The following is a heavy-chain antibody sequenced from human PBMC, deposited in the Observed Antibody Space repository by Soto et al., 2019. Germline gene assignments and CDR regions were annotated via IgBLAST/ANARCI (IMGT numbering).Heavy chain of an antibody. Sequence: ASVKVSCKASGYIFTAYSMHWLRLAPGQGLEWMGVVNPSGGSTKYAQNFQGRVTMTRDTSTTTIYMELSSLRSDDTAIYYCAREENCSGGTCYSEYFHRWGQGTLVTVSS. CDR3: AREENCSGGTCYSEYFHR. CDR2: VNPSGGST. D-gene: IGHD2-15*01. CDR1: GYIFTAYS. J-gene: IGHJ1*01. V-gene: IGHV1-46*01.